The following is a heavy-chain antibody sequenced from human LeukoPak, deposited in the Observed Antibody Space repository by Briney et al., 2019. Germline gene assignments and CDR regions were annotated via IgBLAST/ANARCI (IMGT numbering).Heavy chain of an antibody. CDR1: GFTVSSNY. D-gene: IGHD5-24*01. V-gene: IGHV3-53*01. CDR3: ARDFRDGYTFSSDY. CDR2: IYIGGST. J-gene: IGHJ4*02. Sequence: GGSLRLSCAASGFTVSSNYMSWVRQAPGKGLEWVSVIYIGGSTYYADSVKGRFTIDRENSKNTLYLQMNSLRAEDTAVYYCARDFRDGYTFSSDYWGQGTLVTVSS.